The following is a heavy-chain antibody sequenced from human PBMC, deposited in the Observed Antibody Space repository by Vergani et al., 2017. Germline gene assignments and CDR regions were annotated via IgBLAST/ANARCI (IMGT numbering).Heavy chain of an antibody. CDR2: ITYNGGRT. CDR1: GFTFTNFA. V-gene: IGHV3-23*01. J-gene: IGHJ4*02. CDR3: AKDYNIMGALHY. D-gene: IGHD5-12*01. Sequence: EVQLLESGGNLVQPGGSLRLSCAASGFTFTNFAMTWVRQAPGEGLEWVSTITYNGGRTYYADSVTGRFTISRDNSKNTLFLQLKTLRAEDTGVYYCAKDYNIMGALHYWGQGTLVAVSS.